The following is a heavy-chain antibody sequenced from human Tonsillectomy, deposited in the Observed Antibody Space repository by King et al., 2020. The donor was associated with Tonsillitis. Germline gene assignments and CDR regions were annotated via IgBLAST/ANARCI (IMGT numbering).Heavy chain of an antibody. CDR3: ARDQTSYDSSGYFSD. CDR2: ISYDGSDK. CDR1: GFTFSSYG. V-gene: IGHV3-30*05. Sequence: VQLVESGGGVVQPVRSLRLSCAASGFTFSSYGTHWVRQAPGKGLEWMAVISYDGSDKYYVEPVKGRFTISRDNSKNTLYLQMNSLRAEDTAVYYCARDQTSYDSSGYFSDWGQGRIVTVAS. J-gene: IGHJ3*01. D-gene: IGHD3-22*01.